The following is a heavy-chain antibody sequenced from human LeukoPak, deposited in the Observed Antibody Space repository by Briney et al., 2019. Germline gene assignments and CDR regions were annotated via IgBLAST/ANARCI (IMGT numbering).Heavy chain of an antibody. CDR2: TYYRSKCYH. CDR1: GDSVSSDTSA. CDR3: ARDQWALNS. D-gene: IGHD1-26*01. J-gene: IGHJ4*02. Sequence: PSQTLSPTCAISGDSVSSDTSAWNWLTQSPSRGLEWLVRTYYRSKCYHEYADSVRSRINIYPDTSKNHFSLQLISVTPEDTALYYCARDQWALNSWGQGTLVTVSS. V-gene: IGHV6-1*01.